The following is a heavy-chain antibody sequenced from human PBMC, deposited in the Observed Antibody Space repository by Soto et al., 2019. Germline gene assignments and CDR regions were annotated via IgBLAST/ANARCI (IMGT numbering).Heavy chain of an antibody. V-gene: IGHV3-11*06. J-gene: IGHJ4*02. CDR3: AITANHYDSSAYYPFDN. CDR1: GFTFSDYY. D-gene: IGHD3-22*01. Sequence: PGGSLRLSCAVSGFTFSDYYMSWIRQAPGKGLEWVSYISPTGTYTNYADSVKGRFTNSRDNAKKSLYLQMNSLRVEDTAVYYYAITANHYDSSAYYPFDNLCPGTLVTVSS. CDR2: ISPTGTYT.